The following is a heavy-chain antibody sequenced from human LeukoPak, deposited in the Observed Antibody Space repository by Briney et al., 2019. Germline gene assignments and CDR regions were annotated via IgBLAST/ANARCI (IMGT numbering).Heavy chain of an antibody. V-gene: IGHV6-1*01. Sequence: SQTLSLTCAISGDSVSSNSATWNWIRQSPSRGLEWLGRTYYRSKWYNDYAVSVKSRITINPDTSKNQFSLQLNSVTPEDTAVYYCASKTTTDDAFDIWGQGTMVTVSS. CDR1: GDSVSSNSAT. D-gene: IGHD4-17*01. CDR2: TYYRSKWYN. CDR3: ASKTTTDDAFDI. J-gene: IGHJ3*02.